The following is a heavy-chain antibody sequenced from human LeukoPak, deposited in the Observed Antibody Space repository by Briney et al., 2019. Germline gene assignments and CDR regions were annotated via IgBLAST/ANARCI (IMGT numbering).Heavy chain of an antibody. CDR2: IFDGGDTK. Sequence: PGGSLRLSCAASGFTFSSYAMAWVRQAPGKGLEWVSSIFDGGDTKDYADSVKGRFTTSRDNSKNELYLQMNSLTAEDTAVYFCAKDSTMWPHYFDHWGQGILVTVSS. CDR1: GFTFSSYA. V-gene: IGHV3-23*01. J-gene: IGHJ4*02. CDR3: AKDSTMWPHYFDH. D-gene: IGHD2-21*01.